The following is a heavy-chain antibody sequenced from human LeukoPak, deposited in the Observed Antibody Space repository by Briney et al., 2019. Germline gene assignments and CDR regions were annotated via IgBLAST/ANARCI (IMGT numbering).Heavy chain of an antibody. CDR2: ISGSGGST. CDR3: AKRKERIQYYGYDY. CDR1: GFTFSSYG. Sequence: GGSLRLSCAASGFTFSSYGMSWVRQAPGKGLEWVSAISGSGGSTYYADSVKGRFTISRDNSKNTLYLQMNSLRAEDTAVYYCAKRKERIQYYGYDYWGQGTLVTVSS. V-gene: IGHV3-23*01. J-gene: IGHJ4*02. D-gene: IGHD3-10*01.